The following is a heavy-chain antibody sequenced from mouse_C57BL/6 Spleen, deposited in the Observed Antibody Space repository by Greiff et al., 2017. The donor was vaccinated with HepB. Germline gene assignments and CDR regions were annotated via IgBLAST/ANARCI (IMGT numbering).Heavy chain of an antibody. Sequence: VQRVESDAELVKPGASVKISCKVSGYTFTDHTIHWMKQRPEQGLEWIGYIYPRDGSTKYNEKFKGKATLTTDKSSSTAYMQLNSLTSEDSAVYFCARIRYYGNYDAMDYWGQGTSVTVSS. V-gene: IGHV1-78*01. CDR1: GYTFTDHT. D-gene: IGHD2-1*01. CDR2: IYPRDGST. CDR3: ARIRYYGNYDAMDY. J-gene: IGHJ4*01.